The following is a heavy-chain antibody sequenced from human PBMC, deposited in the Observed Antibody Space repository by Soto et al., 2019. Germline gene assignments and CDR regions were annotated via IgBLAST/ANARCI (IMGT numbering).Heavy chain of an antibody. Sequence: SETLSLTCTVSGGSISSGGYYWSWIRQHPGKGLEWIGYIYYSGSTYYNPSLKSRVTISVDTSKNQFSLKLSSVTAADTAVYYCARAIQTNDYGDYPYYYYGMDVWGQGTTVTVSS. V-gene: IGHV4-31*03. CDR3: ARAIQTNDYGDYPYYYYGMDV. J-gene: IGHJ6*02. D-gene: IGHD4-17*01. CDR2: IYYSGST. CDR1: GGSISSGGYY.